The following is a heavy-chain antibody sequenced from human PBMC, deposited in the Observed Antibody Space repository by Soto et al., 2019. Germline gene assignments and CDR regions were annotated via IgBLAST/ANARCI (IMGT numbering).Heavy chain of an antibody. D-gene: IGHD3-10*01. Sequence: QVQGVQSGVEERRPGSSVKVSCKASGDTFKNCVISWVRQTPGQGLEWMGGIIPLFGTTDFAQTFQGRITITTHESTTTAYMELSRLRSEDTATYCCAAELGFGKLSVVWGQGTTVIVSS. CDR2: IIPLFGTT. CDR1: GDTFKNCV. V-gene: IGHV1-69*01. J-gene: IGHJ6*02. CDR3: AAELGFGKLSVV.